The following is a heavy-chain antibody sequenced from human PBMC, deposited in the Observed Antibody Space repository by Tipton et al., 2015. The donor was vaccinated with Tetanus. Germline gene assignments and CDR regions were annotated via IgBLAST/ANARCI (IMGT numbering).Heavy chain of an antibody. J-gene: IGHJ5*02. CDR3: ARRLIQNLFDP. D-gene: IGHD2-8*01. CDR2: ISSGGSS. V-gene: IGHV4-61*08. CDR1: GGSLRGGDHN. Sequence: TLSLTCTVSGGSLRGGDHNWSWIRQAPGKGLEWLAYISSGGSSNSNYFLKSRITMSRDTSKNQFSLKLASVTAADTAVYYCARRLIQNLFDPWGQGTLVTVSS.